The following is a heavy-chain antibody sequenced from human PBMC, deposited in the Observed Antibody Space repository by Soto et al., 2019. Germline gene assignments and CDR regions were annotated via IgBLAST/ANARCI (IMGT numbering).Heavy chain of an antibody. Sequence: GTLSLSCAASGFTFSSGAMNWVRQAPGKGLEWVSAISGSGGSTYYADSVKGRFTISRDNSKNTLYLQMNRLRAEDTAVYYCAKDLLVREGSSTTVGWFGPWDQGTLVSVSS. CDR2: ISGSGGST. CDR3: AKDLLVREGSSTTVGWFGP. CDR1: GFTFSSGA. J-gene: IGHJ5*02. V-gene: IGHV3-23*01. D-gene: IGHD3-10*01.